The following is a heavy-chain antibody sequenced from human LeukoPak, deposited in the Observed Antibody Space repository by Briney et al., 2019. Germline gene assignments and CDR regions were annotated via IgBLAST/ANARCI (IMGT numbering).Heavy chain of an antibody. CDR3: ARHLYSSSWCKGGLDY. J-gene: IGHJ4*02. Sequence: SETLSLTCTVSGGSISSYYWSWIRQPPGKGLEWIGYIYYSGSTNYNPSLKSRVTISVDTSKNQFSLKLSSVTAADTAVYYCARHLYSSSWCKGGLDYWGQGTLVTVSS. CDR1: GGSISSYY. CDR2: IYYSGST. V-gene: IGHV4-59*08. D-gene: IGHD6-13*01.